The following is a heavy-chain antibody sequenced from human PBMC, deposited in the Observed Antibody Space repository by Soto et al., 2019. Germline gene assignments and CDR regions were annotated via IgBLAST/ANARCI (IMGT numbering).Heavy chain of an antibody. Sequence: QVQLVESGGGVVQPGRSLRLSCAASGFTFSSYGMHWVRQAPGKGLEWVAVIWYDGSNKYYADSVKGRFTISRDNSKNTLYLQMNSLRAEDTAVYYCARPGSGWYWDYWGQGTLVTVSS. J-gene: IGHJ4*02. CDR3: ARPGSGWYWDY. V-gene: IGHV3-33*01. D-gene: IGHD6-19*01. CDR2: IWYDGSNK. CDR1: GFTFSSYG.